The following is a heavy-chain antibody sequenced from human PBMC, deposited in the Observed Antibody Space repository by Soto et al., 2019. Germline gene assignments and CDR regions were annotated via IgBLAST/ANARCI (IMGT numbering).Heavy chain of an antibody. V-gene: IGHV3-11*06. CDR1: GVHSRDFD. D-gene: IGHD3-9*01. CDR2: ISSSSSYT. J-gene: IGHJ4*02. Sequence: VAGVHSRDFDKMLVSWGKEQGLEWVSYISSSSSYTNYADSVKGRFTISRDNGKNSLYLQMNSLRAEDTAVYDWAREWAYYDTLTGKLDAWGPGTMV. CDR3: AREWAYYDTLTGKLDA.